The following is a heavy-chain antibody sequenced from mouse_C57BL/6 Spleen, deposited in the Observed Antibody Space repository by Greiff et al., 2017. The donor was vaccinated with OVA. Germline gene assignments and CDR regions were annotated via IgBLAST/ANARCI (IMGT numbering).Heavy chain of an antibody. CDR1: GYTFTDYY. V-gene: IGHV1-26*01. CDR2: INPNNGGT. Sequence: VQLQQSGPELVKPGASVKISCKASGYTFTDYYMNWVKQSHGKSLEWIGDINPNNGGTSYNQKFKGKATLTVDKSSSTAYMELRSLTSEDSAVYYCAREAYSAMDYWGQGTSVTVSS. CDR3: AREAYSAMDY. J-gene: IGHJ4*01.